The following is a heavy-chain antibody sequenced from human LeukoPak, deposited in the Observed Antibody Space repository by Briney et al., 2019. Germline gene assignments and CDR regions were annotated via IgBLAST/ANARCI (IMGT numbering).Heavy chain of an antibody. Sequence: ASVKVSCKASGYTFTNYAISWVRQAPGQGLEWMGWINPNSGGTNYAQKFQGRVTMTRDTSISTAYMELSRLRSDDTAVYYCARGDHYDILTGYQTPSHLSDYWGQGTLVTVSS. D-gene: IGHD3-9*01. CDR2: INPNSGGT. J-gene: IGHJ4*02. CDR1: GYTFTNYA. V-gene: IGHV1-2*02. CDR3: ARGDHYDILTGYQTPSHLSDY.